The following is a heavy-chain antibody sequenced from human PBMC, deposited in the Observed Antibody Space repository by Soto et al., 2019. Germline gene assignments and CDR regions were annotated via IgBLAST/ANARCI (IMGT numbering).Heavy chain of an antibody. CDR2: ISAYNGNT. J-gene: IGHJ4*02. CDR1: GYTFTSYG. V-gene: IGHV1-18*04. Sequence: GASVKVSCKASGYTFTSYGISWVRQAPGQGLEWMGWISAYNGNTNYAQKLQGRVTITRDTSASTAYMELSSLRSEDTAVYYCARGDYYDSSGYSDWGQGTLVTVSS. CDR3: ARGDYYDSSGYSD. D-gene: IGHD3-22*01.